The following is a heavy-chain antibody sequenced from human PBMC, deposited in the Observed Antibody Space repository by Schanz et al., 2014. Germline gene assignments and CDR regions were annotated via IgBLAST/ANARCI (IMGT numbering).Heavy chain of an antibody. CDR1: TFTFSSDW. J-gene: IGHJ4*02. CDR3: ARVDSSGYFFDN. D-gene: IGHD3-22*01. CDR2: IKEDGSVK. V-gene: IGHV3-7*05. Sequence: EVQLAESGGGLVQPGGSLRLSCAASTFTFSSDWMSWVRQAPGKGLEWVANIKEDGSVKDYVDSVKGRFTISRDNAKNSLYLQMTSLRAEDTAVYYCARVDSSGYFFDNWGQGTLVTVSS.